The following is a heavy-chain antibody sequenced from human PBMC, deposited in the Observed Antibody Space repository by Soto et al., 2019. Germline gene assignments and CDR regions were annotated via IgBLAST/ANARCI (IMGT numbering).Heavy chain of an antibody. CDR2: IIPILGIA. CDR3: APPADFWSGQ. Sequence: XVKVSCKASGDTFRSYTISWVRQAPGQCLEWMGRIIPILGIANYAQKFQGRVTITADKSTSTAYMELSSLRSEDTAVYYCAPPADFWSGQWGQGTLVTVSS. D-gene: IGHD3-3*01. J-gene: IGHJ4*02. V-gene: IGHV1-69*02. CDR1: GDTFRSYT.